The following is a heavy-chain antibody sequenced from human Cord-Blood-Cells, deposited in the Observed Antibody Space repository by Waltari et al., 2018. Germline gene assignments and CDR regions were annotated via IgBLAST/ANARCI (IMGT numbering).Heavy chain of an antibody. J-gene: IGHJ5*02. V-gene: IGHV1-2*02. CDR2: INPNRGGT. Sequence: QVQLVQSGAEVKKPGASVKVSCKASGYTFTGYYMHWVRQAPGQGLEWMGWINPNRGGTNYAQKFQGRVTMTRDTSISTAYMELSRLRSDDTAVYYCARGVSPRITGTNWFDPWGQGTLVTVSS. CDR1: GYTFTGYY. D-gene: IGHD1-7*01. CDR3: ARGVSPRITGTNWFDP.